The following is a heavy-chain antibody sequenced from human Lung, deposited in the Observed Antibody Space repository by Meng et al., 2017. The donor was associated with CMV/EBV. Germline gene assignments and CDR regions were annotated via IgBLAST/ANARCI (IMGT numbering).Heavy chain of an antibody. CDR2: INPNSGGT. J-gene: IGHJ5*02. Sequence: ASVXVSXKASGYTFTGYYMHWVRQAPGQGLEWMGWINPNSGGTNYAQKFQGRVTMTRDTSISTAYMELSRLRSDDTAVYYCARDFFGELLGWFDPWGQGTXVTGAS. CDR3: ARDFFGELLGWFDP. V-gene: IGHV1-2*02. D-gene: IGHD1-26*01. CDR1: GYTFTGYY.